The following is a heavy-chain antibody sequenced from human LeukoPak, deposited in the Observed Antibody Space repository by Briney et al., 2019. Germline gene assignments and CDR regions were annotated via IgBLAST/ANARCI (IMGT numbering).Heavy chain of an antibody. CDR3: ARAPRHADDYYYFMDV. CDR2: IWYDGTNK. Sequence: GGSLRLSCAASGFTLSSHAMQWVRQAPGKGLERVALIWYDGTNKYHADTVKGRVTISRDNSKNTLYLQMNSLRAEDTAGYYCARAPRHADDYYYFMDVWGEGTTVTVSS. J-gene: IGHJ6*03. V-gene: IGHV3-33*01. CDR1: GFTLSSHA.